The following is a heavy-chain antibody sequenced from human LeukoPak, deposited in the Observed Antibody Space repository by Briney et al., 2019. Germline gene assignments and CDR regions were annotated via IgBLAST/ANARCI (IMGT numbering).Heavy chain of an antibody. CDR3: ASSRGNDY. J-gene: IGHJ4*02. D-gene: IGHD4-23*01. Sequence: PGGSLRLSCAASEFTFRTYWMTWVRQAPGKGLEWVANIKEDGSQKYYVDSAKGRFTISRDNAKNSLYLQMNSLRAEDTAIYFCASSRGNDYWGQGTLVTVSS. CDR1: EFTFRTYW. V-gene: IGHV3-7*01. CDR2: IKEDGSQK.